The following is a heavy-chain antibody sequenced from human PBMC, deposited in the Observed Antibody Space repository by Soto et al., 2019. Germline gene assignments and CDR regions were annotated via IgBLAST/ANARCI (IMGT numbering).Heavy chain of an antibody. CDR2: INTYNGMT. CDR3: AKSPRGEMATD. D-gene: IGHD5-12*01. Sequence: QVQLVQSGGEVKKPGASVTVSCKASGYTFINYHITWVRQAPGQGLEWMAWINTYNGMTDYAQRFQGRVTMTRDTSTSTAYMELRNLVSDDTAGYFCAKSPRGEMATDWGQGTLVTVSS. CDR1: GYTFINYH. J-gene: IGHJ4*02. V-gene: IGHV1-18*01.